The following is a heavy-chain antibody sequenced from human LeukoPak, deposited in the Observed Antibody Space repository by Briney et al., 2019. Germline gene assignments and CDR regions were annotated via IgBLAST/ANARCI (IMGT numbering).Heavy chain of an antibody. D-gene: IGHD1-26*01. CDR2: LYSGGNT. CDR1: GLTVITNY. J-gene: IGHJ4*02. Sequence: PGGSLRRSSAASGLTVITNYMNWVGQAPGKGLEWVSVLYSGGNTYYAGSVKGRFTISRDNSKNTLYFQMNSLRAEDTAVYYCARAPTSGSGNLLFDSCSQGTLATVSS. CDR3: ARAPTSGSGNLLFDS. V-gene: IGHV3-53*01.